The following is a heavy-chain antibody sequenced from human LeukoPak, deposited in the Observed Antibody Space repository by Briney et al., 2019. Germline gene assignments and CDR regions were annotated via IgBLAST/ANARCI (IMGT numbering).Heavy chain of an antibody. CDR1: GGTFSSYA. V-gene: IGHV1-69*05. CDR3: ARDPLADAYTDYDFFDY. CDR2: IIPIFGTA. Sequence: SVKVSCKASGGTFSSYAISWVRQAPGQGLEWMGGIIPIFGTANYAQKLQGRVTMTTDTSTNTAYMELRSLRSDDTAVYYCARDPLADAYTDYDFFDYWGQGTLVTVSS. D-gene: IGHD4-17*01. J-gene: IGHJ4*02.